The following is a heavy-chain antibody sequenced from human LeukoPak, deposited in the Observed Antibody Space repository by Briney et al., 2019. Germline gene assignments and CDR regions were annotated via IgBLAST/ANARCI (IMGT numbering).Heavy chain of an antibody. J-gene: IGHJ6*02. Sequence: ASVKVSCKASGGTFRGYALNWVRQAPGQGLEWMGGIIPVFGTINYAQKFQGRVTMTRDTSTSTVYMELSSLRSEDTAVYYCARDIMVMTYYYYYGMDVWGQGTTVTVPS. CDR2: IIPVFGTI. CDR3: ARDIMVMTYYYYYGMDV. V-gene: IGHV1-69*05. D-gene: IGHD2-21*02. CDR1: GGTFRGYA.